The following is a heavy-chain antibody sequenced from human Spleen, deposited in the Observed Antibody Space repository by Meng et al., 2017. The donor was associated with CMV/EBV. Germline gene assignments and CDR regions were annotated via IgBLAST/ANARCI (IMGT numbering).Heavy chain of an antibody. CDR3: ARLKETVTTFKRFYYGMDV. D-gene: IGHD4-17*01. J-gene: IGHJ6*02. CDR2: INHSGST. Sequence: SQTLSLTCAVYGGSFNGYYWTWIRQPPGKGLEYIGEINHSGSTVYNPSLKGRVTISVDTSKNQFSLKLTSLTAADTSVYYCARLKETVTTFKRFYYGMDVWGQGTTVTVSS. V-gene: IGHV4-34*01. CDR1: GGSFNGYY.